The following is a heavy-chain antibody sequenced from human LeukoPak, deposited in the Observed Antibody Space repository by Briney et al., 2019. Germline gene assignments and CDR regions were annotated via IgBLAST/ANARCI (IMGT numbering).Heavy chain of an antibody. CDR3: ARLGLDAGGLTYYFDY. J-gene: IGHJ4*02. V-gene: IGHV3-11*01. CDR1: GFTFSDYY. CDR2: ISSSGSTI. Sequence: GGSLRLSCAASGFTFSDYYMSWIRQAPGKGLEWVSYISSSGSTIYYADSVKGRFTISRDNTKNSLYLQMNSLRAEDTAVYYCARLGLDAGGLTYYFDYWGRGTLVTVSS. D-gene: IGHD3/OR15-3a*01.